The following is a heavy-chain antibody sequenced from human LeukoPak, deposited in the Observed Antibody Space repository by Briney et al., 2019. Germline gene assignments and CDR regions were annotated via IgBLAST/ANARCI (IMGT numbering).Heavy chain of an antibody. CDR1: GGSISGYY. CDR2: IYYSGNS. CDR3: ARGAKRWLQLRSGNKSHFDY. D-gene: IGHD5-24*01. J-gene: IGHJ4*02. Sequence: PSETLSLTCTVSGGSISGYYWSWIRQPPGKGLEWIGYIYYSGNSNYNPSLKSRVTISADTSKNQFSLNLSSVTAADTAVYYCARGAKRWLQLRSGNKSHFDYWGQGTLVTVSS. V-gene: IGHV4-59*01.